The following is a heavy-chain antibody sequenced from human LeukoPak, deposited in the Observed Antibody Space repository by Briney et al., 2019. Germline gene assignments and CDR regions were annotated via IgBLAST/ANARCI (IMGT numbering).Heavy chain of an antibody. CDR3: AKSSGSYSRGFDY. CDR1: GFTFSSYV. D-gene: IGHD1-26*01. J-gene: IGHJ4*02. CDR2: ISGSGVGT. V-gene: IGHV3-23*01. Sequence: PGRSLRLSCAASGFTFSSYVMSWVRQAPGKGLEWVSAISGSGVGTYYADSVKGRFTISRDNSKNTLSLQMNSLRTEDTAVYYCAKSSGSYSRGFDYWGQGTLVTVSS.